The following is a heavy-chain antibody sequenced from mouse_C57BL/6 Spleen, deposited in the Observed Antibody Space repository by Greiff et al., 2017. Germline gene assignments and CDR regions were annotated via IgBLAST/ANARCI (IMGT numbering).Heavy chain of an antibody. CDR3: ARNYDYDGDWFAY. V-gene: IGHV8-12*01. CDR2: IYWDDDK. CDR1: GFSLSTSGMG. J-gene: IGHJ3*01. Sequence: QVTLKESGPGILQSSQTLSLTCSFSGFSLSTSGMGVSWIRQPSGKGLEWLAHIYWDDDKRSNPSLKSRLTISKNTSRNQVFLKITSVDTADTATYYCARNYDYDGDWFAYWGQGTLVTVSA. D-gene: IGHD2-4*01.